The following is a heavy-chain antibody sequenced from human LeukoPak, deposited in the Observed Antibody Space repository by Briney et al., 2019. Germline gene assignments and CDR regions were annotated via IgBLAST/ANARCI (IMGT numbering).Heavy chain of an antibody. CDR2: IIPIFGTA. J-gene: IGHJ4*02. CDR3: ARLNNWNDVAAFDY. Sequence: GASVKVSCKASGGTFSSYAISWVRQAPGQGPEWMGRIIPIFGTANYAQKFQGRVTITTDESTSTAYMELSSLRSEDTAVYYCARLNNWNDVAAFDYWGQGTLVTVSS. V-gene: IGHV1-69*05. CDR1: GGTFSSYA. D-gene: IGHD1-20*01.